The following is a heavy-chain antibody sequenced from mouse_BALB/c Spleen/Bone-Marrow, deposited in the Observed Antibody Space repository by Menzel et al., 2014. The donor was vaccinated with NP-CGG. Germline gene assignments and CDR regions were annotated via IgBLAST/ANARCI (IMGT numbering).Heavy chain of an antibody. V-gene: IGHV14-3*02. CDR1: GFNIKDTY. J-gene: IGHJ2*01. CDR2: IDPANGNT. Sequence: VQLQQSGAELVKPGASVKLSCTASGFNIKDTYMHWVKQRPEQGLEWIGRIDPANGNTKYDPKFQGKATITADTSYNTAYLQLTSLTSEDTAVYYCTRGEDYWGQGTTLAVSS. CDR3: TRGEDY.